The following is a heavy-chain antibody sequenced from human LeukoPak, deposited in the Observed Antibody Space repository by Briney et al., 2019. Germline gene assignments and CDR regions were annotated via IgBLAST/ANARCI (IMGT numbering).Heavy chain of an antibody. D-gene: IGHD1-14*01. Sequence: GGSLRLSCAASGFTFSNSAMNWVRQAPGKGLEWVSYISSSSSTIYYADSVKGRFTISRDNAKNSLYLQMNSLRAEDTAVYYCARVHPYHNFDYWGQGTLVAVSS. CDR2: ISSSSSTI. V-gene: IGHV3-48*01. J-gene: IGHJ4*02. CDR3: ARVHPYHNFDY. CDR1: GFTFSNSA.